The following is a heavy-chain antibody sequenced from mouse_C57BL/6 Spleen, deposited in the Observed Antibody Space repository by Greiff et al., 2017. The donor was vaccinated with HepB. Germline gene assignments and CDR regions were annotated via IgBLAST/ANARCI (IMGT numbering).Heavy chain of an antibody. CDR3: ARSLYYGNYVSFDY. Sequence: QVQLQQSGAELVKPGASVKISCKASGYAFSSYWMNWVKQRPGKGLEWIGQIYPGDGDTNYNGKFKGKATLTADKSSSTAYMQLSSLTSEDSAVYFCARSLYYGNYVSFDYWGQGTTLTVSS. D-gene: IGHD2-1*01. CDR1: GYAFSSYW. J-gene: IGHJ2*01. V-gene: IGHV1-80*01. CDR2: IYPGDGDT.